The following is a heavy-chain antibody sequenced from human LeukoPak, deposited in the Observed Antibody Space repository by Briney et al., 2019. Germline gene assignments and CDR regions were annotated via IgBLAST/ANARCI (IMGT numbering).Heavy chain of an antibody. CDR1: GFTFSSYW. CDR2: ISPDGSST. V-gene: IGHV3-74*01. Sequence: GGSLRLSCAASGFTFSSYWMDWVRQAPGKGLVWVSRISPDGSSTRYADSVKGRFTISRDNAKNTLYLQMNSLRAEDTAVYYCAKDLNYDFWSGYRGAFDIWGQGTMVTVSS. D-gene: IGHD3-3*01. CDR3: AKDLNYDFWSGYRGAFDI. J-gene: IGHJ3*02.